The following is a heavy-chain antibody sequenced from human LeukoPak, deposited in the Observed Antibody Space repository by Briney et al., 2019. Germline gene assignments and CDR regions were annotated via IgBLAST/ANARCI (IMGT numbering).Heavy chain of an antibody. Sequence: GGSLRLSCAASGFTFSSYAISWVRQAPGQGLEWMGGIIPIFGTANYAQKFQGRVTITADESTSTAYMELSSLRSEDTAVYYCARVSVDYYDSRPFDYWGQGTLVTVSS. D-gene: IGHD3-22*01. J-gene: IGHJ4*02. CDR3: ARVSVDYYDSRPFDY. CDR1: GFTFSSYA. CDR2: IIPIFGTA. V-gene: IGHV1-69*01.